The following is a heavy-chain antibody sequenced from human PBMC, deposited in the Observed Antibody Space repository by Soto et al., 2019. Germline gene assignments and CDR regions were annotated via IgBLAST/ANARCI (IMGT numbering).Heavy chain of an antibody. Sequence: PGESRKVSWKGSGYSFTSYWISWVRQMPGKGLEWMGRIDPSDSYTNYSPSFQGHVTISADKSISTAYLQWSSLKASDTAMYYCARHSINYYGSGSSVPGYWGQGTLVTVSS. V-gene: IGHV5-10-1*01. CDR1: GYSFTSYW. CDR3: ARHSINYYGSGSSVPGY. D-gene: IGHD3-10*01. CDR2: IDPSDSYT. J-gene: IGHJ4*02.